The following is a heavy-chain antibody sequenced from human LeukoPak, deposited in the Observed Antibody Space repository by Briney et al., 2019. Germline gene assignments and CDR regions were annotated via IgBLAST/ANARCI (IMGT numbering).Heavy chain of an antibody. J-gene: IGHJ6*02. V-gene: IGHV3-30-3*01. CDR1: GFTFSSYA. CDR3: ARDFLGSNYYYYGMDV. D-gene: IGHD2/OR15-2a*01. Sequence: PGRSLRLSCAASGFTFSSYAMHWVRQAPGKGLEWVAVISYDGSNKYYADSVKGRFTISRDNSKNTLYLQMNSLRAEDTAVYYCARDFLGSNYYYYGMDVWGRGTTVTVSS. CDR2: ISYDGSNK.